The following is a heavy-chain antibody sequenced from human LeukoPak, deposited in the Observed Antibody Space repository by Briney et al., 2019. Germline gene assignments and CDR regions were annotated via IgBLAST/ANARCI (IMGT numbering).Heavy chain of an antibody. J-gene: IGHJ4*02. V-gene: IGHV1-24*01. CDR1: GYTLTELS. Sequence: ASVKVSCKVSGYTLTELSMHWVRQAPGKGLEWMGGFDPEDVETIYAQKFQGGVTMTEDTSTDTAYMELSSLRSEDTAVYYCATDPAYCGGDCYWVYWGQGTLVTVSS. D-gene: IGHD2-21*01. CDR2: FDPEDVET. CDR3: ATDPAYCGGDCYWVY.